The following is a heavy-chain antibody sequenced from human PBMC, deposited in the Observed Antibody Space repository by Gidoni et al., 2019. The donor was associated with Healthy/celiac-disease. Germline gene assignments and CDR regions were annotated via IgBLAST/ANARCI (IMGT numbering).Heavy chain of an antibody. D-gene: IGHD4-17*01. CDR3: ARGSPKYGF. CDR1: GGSFSGYY. CDR2: INHSGST. V-gene: IGHV4-34*01. Sequence: QVQLQQWGAGLLKPSETLSLTCAVYGGSFSGYYWSWNRQPPGKGLEWIGEINHSGSTNYNPSLKSRVTISVDTSKNQFSLKLSPVTAADTAVYYCARGSPKYGFWGQGTLVTVSS. J-gene: IGHJ4*02.